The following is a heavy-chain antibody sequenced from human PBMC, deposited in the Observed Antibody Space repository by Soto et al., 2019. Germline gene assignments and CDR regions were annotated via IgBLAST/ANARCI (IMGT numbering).Heavy chain of an antibody. Sequence: SETLSLTCTVSGGSISSGDYYWGWIRQPPGKGLEWIGNIHYSGSTYYNPSLKSQVTVSVDTSENQFSLNLNSVTAANKAVNYCARHPVTYYSYYYFMDVWGKGTTVTVSS. CDR1: GGSISSGDYY. D-gene: IGHD4-17*01. J-gene: IGHJ6*03. CDR3: ARHPVTYYSYYYFMDV. CDR2: IHYSGST. V-gene: IGHV4-39*01.